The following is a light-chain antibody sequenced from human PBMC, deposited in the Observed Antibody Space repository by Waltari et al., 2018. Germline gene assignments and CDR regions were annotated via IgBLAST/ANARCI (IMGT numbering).Light chain of an antibody. CDR1: TGPVASGHY. Sequence: QTVVTQEPSLTVSPGGTVPLTCTSSTGPVASGHYPSWFQQMPGQAPRALIFSSTIKYSWTPARFSGSLLGGKAALTLSSVQPEDEADYYCLLHFGGDQLVFGGGTRLTVL. V-gene: IGLV7-43*01. CDR2: SST. CDR3: LLHFGGDQLV. J-gene: IGLJ3*02.